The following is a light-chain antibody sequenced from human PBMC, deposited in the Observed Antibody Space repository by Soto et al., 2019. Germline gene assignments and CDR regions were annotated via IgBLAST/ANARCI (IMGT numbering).Light chain of an antibody. CDR3: SSYTDFNLYA. Sequence: QSALTQPASVSGSPGQSISISCTGTSSDVGGYNYVSWYQHQPGKAPKLVIFDVSGRPSGISNRFSGSKSGNTASLTISGLRPEDEADYYCSSYTDFNLYAFGTGTKAPS. CDR2: DVS. V-gene: IGLV2-14*03. CDR1: SSDVGGYNY. J-gene: IGLJ1*01.